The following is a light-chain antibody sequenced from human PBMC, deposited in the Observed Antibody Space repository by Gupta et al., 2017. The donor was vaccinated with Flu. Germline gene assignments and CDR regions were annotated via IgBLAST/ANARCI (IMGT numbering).Light chain of an antibody. Sequence: QSALIQPASVSGSPGQSITISCTGTSSDVGGHDYVSWYQQHPGKAPRIIIYEVSNRYSGVSNRFSGSKSDNTASLTISGLQTEEEADYYCSSYTTDSLYVFGTGTKVTVL. J-gene: IGLJ1*01. CDR1: SSDVGGHDY. CDR3: SSYTTDSLYV. CDR2: EVS. V-gene: IGLV2-14*01.